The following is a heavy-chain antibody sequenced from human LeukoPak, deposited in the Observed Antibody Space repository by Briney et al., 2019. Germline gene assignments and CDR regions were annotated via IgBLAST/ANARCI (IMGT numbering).Heavy chain of an antibody. CDR2: IIPIFGTA. Sequence: GASVTVSCKASGGTFSSYAISWVRQAPGQGLEWMGGIIPIFGTANYAQKFQGRVTITADESTSTAYMELSSLRSEDTAVYYCARGYFWSGYYPNYYYYGMDVWGQGTTVTVSS. J-gene: IGHJ6*02. D-gene: IGHD3-3*01. CDR3: ARGYFWSGYYPNYYYYGMDV. CDR1: GGTFSSYA. V-gene: IGHV1-69*13.